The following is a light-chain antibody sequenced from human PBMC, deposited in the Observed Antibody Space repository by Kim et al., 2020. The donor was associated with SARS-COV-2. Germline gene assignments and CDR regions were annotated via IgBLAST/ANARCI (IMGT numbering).Light chain of an antibody. CDR3: NSRDSSGDHVV. V-gene: IGLV3-19*01. CDR2: CKY. J-gene: IGLJ3*02. Sequence: SSELTQDPAVSVALGQTVRLTCQGDSLRNYYATWYKQRPGQAPVLVLFCKYNRPSGIPERFSGSGSGNTASLTITGAKAEDEADYYCNSRDSSGDHVVFGGGTKLTVL. CDR1: SLRNYY.